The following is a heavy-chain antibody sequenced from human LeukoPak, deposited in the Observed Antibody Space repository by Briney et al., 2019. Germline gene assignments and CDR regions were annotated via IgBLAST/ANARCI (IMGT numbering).Heavy chain of an antibody. CDR2: IYYSGST. Sequence: PSETLSLTCTVSGGSISSYYWSWIRQPPGKGLEWIGYIYYSGSTNYNPSLKSRVTISVDTSKNQFSLKLSSVTAADTAVYYCARDSPFSDALDIWGQGTMVTVSS. J-gene: IGHJ3*02. CDR3: ARDSPFSDALDI. CDR1: GGSISSYY. V-gene: IGHV4-59*01.